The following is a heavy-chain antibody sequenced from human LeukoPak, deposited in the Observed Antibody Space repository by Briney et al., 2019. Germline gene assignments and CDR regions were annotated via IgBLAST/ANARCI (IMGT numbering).Heavy chain of an antibody. Sequence: GSLRLSCAASGFTFSSYTMHWVRQAPGKGLEWVAVISYDGSNKYYADSVKGRFTISRDNSKSTLYLQMSGLRAEDTAVYYCAKSPGYTGRTRLDPWGQGTLVIVSS. CDR2: ISYDGSNK. D-gene: IGHD3-9*01. V-gene: IGHV3-30-3*02. CDR1: GFTFSSYT. CDR3: AKSPGYTGRTRLDP. J-gene: IGHJ5*02.